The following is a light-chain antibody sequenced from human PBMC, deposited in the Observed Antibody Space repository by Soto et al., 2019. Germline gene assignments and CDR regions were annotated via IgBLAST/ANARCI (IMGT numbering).Light chain of an antibody. V-gene: IGKV3-20*01. CDR3: QQYASSPRT. Sequence: GERATLSCRASQSVSSSYLAWYQQKPGQAPRLLIYGASSRATGIPDRFSGGRSGTDFTLTISRLEPEDFAVYYCQQYASSPRTFGQGTKVDIK. CDR1: QSVSSSY. CDR2: GAS. J-gene: IGKJ1*01.